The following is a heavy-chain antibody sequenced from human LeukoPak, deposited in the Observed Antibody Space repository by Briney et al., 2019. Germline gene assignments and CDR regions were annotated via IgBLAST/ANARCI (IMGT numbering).Heavy chain of an antibody. J-gene: IGHJ4*02. Sequence: GGTLRLSCAASGFTFSSYGMSWVRQAPGKGLEWVSAISGSGGSTYYADSVKGRFTISRDNSKNTLYLQMNSLRAEDTAVYYCAKASAARVAYFDYWGQGTLVTVSS. D-gene: IGHD6-25*01. CDR2: ISGSGGST. CDR3: AKASAARVAYFDY. V-gene: IGHV3-23*01. CDR1: GFTFSSYG.